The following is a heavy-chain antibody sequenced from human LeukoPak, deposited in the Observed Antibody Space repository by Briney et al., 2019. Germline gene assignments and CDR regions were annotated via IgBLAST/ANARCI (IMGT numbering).Heavy chain of an antibody. CDR2: ISSSSSYI. D-gene: IGHD6-6*01. Sequence: PGGSLRLSCAASGFSFSSYSMNWVRQAPGKGLEWVSSISSSSSYIYYADSVKGRFTISRDNAKNSLYLQMNSLRAEDTALYYCARGYSSSPDDAFDIWGQGTMVTVSS. CDR1: GFSFSSYS. J-gene: IGHJ3*02. V-gene: IGHV3-21*01. CDR3: ARGYSSSPDDAFDI.